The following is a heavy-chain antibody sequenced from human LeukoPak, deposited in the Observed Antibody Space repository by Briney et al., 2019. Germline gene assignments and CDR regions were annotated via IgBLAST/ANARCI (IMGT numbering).Heavy chain of an antibody. V-gene: IGHV1-2*02. D-gene: IGHD3-9*01. CDR2: INPNSGGT. CDR1: GYTFSGHY. CDR3: ARREGRGILTGYIK. J-gene: IGHJ1*01. Sequence: ASVKVSCKASGYTFSGHYMHWVRQAPGQGLEWMGWINPNSGGTNYAQKFQGRVTMTRDTSISTAYMDLSRLTSDDTAVYYCARREGRGILTGYIKWGQGTLVTVSS.